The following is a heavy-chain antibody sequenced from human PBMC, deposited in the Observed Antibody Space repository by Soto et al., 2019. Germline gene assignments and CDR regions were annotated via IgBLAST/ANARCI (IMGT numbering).Heavy chain of an antibody. Sequence: ASVKVSCKASGYTFTSYCMHWVRQAPGQGLEWMGIINPSGGSTSYAQKFQGRVTMTRDTSTSTVYMELSSLRSEDTAVYYCARDRSPSVLMVYAIFGDAFDIWGQGTMVTVSS. D-gene: IGHD2-8*01. CDR2: INPSGGST. CDR1: GYTFTSYC. V-gene: IGHV1-46*01. J-gene: IGHJ3*02. CDR3: ARDRSPSVLMVYAIFGDAFDI.